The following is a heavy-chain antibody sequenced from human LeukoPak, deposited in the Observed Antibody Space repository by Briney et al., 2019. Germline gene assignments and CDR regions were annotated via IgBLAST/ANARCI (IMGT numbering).Heavy chain of an antibody. CDR3: ARAGYSYGYVDY. Sequence: SETLSLTCAVYGGSFSGYYWSWIRQPPGKGLEWIGEINHSGSTNYNPSLKSRVTISVDTSKNQFSLKLSSVTAADTAVYYCARAGYSYGYVDYWGQGTLATVSS. CDR1: GGSFSGYY. V-gene: IGHV4-34*01. J-gene: IGHJ4*02. CDR2: INHSGST. D-gene: IGHD5-18*01.